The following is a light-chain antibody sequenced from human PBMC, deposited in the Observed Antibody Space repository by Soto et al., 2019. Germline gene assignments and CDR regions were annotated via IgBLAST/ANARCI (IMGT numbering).Light chain of an antibody. CDR2: GAS. V-gene: IGKV3-20*01. CDR1: QSVSSNY. CDR3: QQYGSSPFT. J-gene: IGKJ5*01. Sequence: EIVLTQSTGTLSLSPGERATLYCRASQSVSSNYLAWYQQKPGQAPRLLIYGASSRATGIPDRFSGSGSGTDFTLTISRLEPEDFAVYYCQQYGSSPFTFGQGTRLEI.